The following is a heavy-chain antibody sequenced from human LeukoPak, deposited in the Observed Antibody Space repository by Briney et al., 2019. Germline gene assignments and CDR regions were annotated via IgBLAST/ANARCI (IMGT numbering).Heavy chain of an antibody. D-gene: IGHD4-11*01. Sequence: GRSLRLSCVTSGYTFSHSGMHWVRQAPGKGLEWVAVIWSDGTTRYYGDPVKGRFTISRDNFQRTVYLQMNRPKDESTTLCSVSEDAQGGFSYSNSLDNWGQGTLVTVSS. CDR3: SEDAQGGFSYSNSLDN. CDR1: GYTFSHSG. J-gene: IGHJ4*02. CDR2: IWSDGTTR. V-gene: IGHV3-33*01.